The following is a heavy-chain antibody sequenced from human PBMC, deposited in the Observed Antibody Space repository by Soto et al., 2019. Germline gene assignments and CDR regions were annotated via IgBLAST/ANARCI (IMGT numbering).Heavy chain of an antibody. CDR1: GGSINTFY. V-gene: IGHV4-4*07. Sequence: ETLSLTCTVSGGSINTFYWSWVRQPAGKGLEWIGRIFSSGSTSFNPSLESRVAMSVDTSKNHFSLNLSSVTAADMAVYYCAREGSYSAYNFAHGIQLWSFDFWGQGALVTDSS. CDR2: IFSSGST. D-gene: IGHD5-12*01. J-gene: IGHJ4*02. CDR3: AREGSYSAYNFAHGIQLWSFDF.